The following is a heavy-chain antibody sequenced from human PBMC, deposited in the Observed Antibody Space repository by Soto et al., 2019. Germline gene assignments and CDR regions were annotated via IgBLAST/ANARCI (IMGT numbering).Heavy chain of an antibody. CDR3: ASSPPNDNGDYDAFEI. Sequence: QVQLVQSGTEVKKPGSSVKVSCKASGGTFSRHAVSWVRQAPGQGLEWMGAIIPIVDATNDAQKFQDRVTITADESTKTWYMESRSLRSEDTAVYFSASSPPNDNGDYDAFEIWGQGTMVIFSS. V-gene: IGHV1-69*12. J-gene: IGHJ3*02. CDR1: GGTFSRHA. D-gene: IGHD4-17*01. CDR2: IIPIVDAT.